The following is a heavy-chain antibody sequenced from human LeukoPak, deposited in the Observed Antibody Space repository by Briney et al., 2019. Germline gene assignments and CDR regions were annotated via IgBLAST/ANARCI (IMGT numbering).Heavy chain of an antibody. CDR3: ARGVYCSGGSCYGTALSYFDY. CDR1: GGSFSGYC. V-gene: IGHV4-34*01. Sequence: SETLSLTCAVYGGSFSGYCWSWIRQPPGKGLEWIGEINHSGSTNYNPSLKSRVTISVDTSKNQFSLKLSSVTAADTAVYYCARGVYCSGGSCYGTALSYFDYWGQGTLVTVSS. CDR2: INHSGST. D-gene: IGHD2-15*01. J-gene: IGHJ4*02.